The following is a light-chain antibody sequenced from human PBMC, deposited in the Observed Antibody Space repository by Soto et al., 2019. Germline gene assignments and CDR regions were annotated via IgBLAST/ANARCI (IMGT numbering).Light chain of an antibody. J-gene: IGLJ2*01. CDR2: EVT. CDR1: SSDVGAYNY. CDR3: QSYDSSLSGSYVV. V-gene: IGLV2-14*01. Sequence: QSALTQPASVSGSPGQSITISCTGTSSDVGAYNYVSWYQHHPGKVPKLLIYEVTNRPSGVSDRFSGSKSGNTASLTISGLQAEDEADYYCQSYDSSLSGSYVVFGGGTKLTVL.